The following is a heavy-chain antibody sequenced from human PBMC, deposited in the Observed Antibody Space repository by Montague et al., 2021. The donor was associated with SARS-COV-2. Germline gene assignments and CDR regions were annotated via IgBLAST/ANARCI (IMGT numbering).Heavy chain of an antibody. CDR1: GGSQSSGNR. V-gene: IGHV4/OR15-8*01. CDR3: ARKGSGRSDLAY. J-gene: IGHJ4*02. Sequence: SETLSLTCVWYGGSQSSGNRSPCVRVHPGTPLKCVGGIYHTGSTKYKPSLKSRVSMSVDKSWNQFSLRLTSVTAADTAIYYCARKGSGRSDLAYWGQGTLVTVSA. CDR2: IYHTGST. D-gene: IGHD1-26*01.